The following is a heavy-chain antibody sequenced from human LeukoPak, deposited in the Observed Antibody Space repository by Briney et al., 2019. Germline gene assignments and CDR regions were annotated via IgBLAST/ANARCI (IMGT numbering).Heavy chain of an antibody. CDR2: IPYDESNT. D-gene: IGHD3-22*01. CDR1: GFTFGSFA. Sequence: GASVTVSCKASGFTFGSFAMHWVRQAPGKGLEWVAVIPYDESNTNYADSVKGRFTISRDNSRNTLYLQMNSLRAEDTAVYYCARDPDSIGHYVFDYWGQGTLVTVSS. CDR3: ARDPDSIGHYVFDY. J-gene: IGHJ4*02. V-gene: IGHV3-30*04.